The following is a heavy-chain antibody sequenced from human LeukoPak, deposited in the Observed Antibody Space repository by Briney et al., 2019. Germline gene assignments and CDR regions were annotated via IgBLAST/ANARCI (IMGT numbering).Heavy chain of an antibody. J-gene: IGHJ6*02. CDR3: ARDDSSGPPPYYYYGMDV. Sequence: SETLSLTCTVSGGSISSYYWSWIRQPPGKGLEWIGYIYYSGSTNYNPSLKSRVTISVDTSKNQFSLKLSSVTAADTAVYYCARDDSSGPPPYYYYGMDVWGQGTTVTVSS. D-gene: IGHD3-22*01. V-gene: IGHV4-59*01. CDR2: IYYSGST. CDR1: GGSISSYY.